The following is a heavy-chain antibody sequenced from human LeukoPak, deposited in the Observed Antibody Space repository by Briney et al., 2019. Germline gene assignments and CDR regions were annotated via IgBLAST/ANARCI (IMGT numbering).Heavy chain of an antibody. D-gene: IGHD2-2*01. CDR1: GFSFSSYW. CDR2: ISYDGSNT. CDR3: AKDLVPAAYYYYGMDV. V-gene: IGHV3-30*18. Sequence: PGGSLRLSCEASGFSFSSYWMTWVRQTPGKGLEWLALISYDGSNTYYADSVKGRFTISRDNSKDTLYLQMNSLRAEDTAVYYCAKDLVPAAYYYYGMDVWGQGTTVTVSS. J-gene: IGHJ6*02.